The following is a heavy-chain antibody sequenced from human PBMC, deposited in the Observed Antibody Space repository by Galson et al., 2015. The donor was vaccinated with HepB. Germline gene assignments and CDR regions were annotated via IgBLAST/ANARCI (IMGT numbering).Heavy chain of an antibody. Sequence: SLRLSCAASGFTYKNYALSWVRQAPGKGLEWVSAISSSGGGTSYADSVKGRFTFSRDNSKNTSYLQMNSLRAEDTAVYYCAKVAGIAAQPDWFDPWGQGTLVIVSS. D-gene: IGHD6-6*01. CDR1: GFTYKNYA. J-gene: IGHJ5*02. CDR3: AKVAGIAAQPDWFDP. CDR2: ISSSGGGT. V-gene: IGHV3-23*01.